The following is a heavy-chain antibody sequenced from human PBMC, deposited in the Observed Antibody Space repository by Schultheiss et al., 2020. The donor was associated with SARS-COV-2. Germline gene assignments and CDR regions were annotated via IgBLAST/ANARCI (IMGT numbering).Heavy chain of an antibody. D-gene: IGHD1-20*01. J-gene: IGHJ4*02. Sequence: GGSLRLSCAASGFTFSSYSMNWVRQAPGKGLEWVSVIYSGGSTYYADSVKGRFTISRDNSKNTLYLQMDSLRAEDTAVYYCAKSHNWNVYYFDYWGQGTLVTVSS. V-gene: IGHV3-66*02. CDR1: GFTFSSYS. CDR3: AKSHNWNVYYFDY. CDR2: IYSGGST.